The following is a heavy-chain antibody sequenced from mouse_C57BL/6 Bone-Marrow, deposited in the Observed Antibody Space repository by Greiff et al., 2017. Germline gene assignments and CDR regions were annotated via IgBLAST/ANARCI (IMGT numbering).Heavy chain of an antibody. CDR2: IYPRSGNT. CDR1: GYTFTSYG. J-gene: IGHJ4*01. CDR3: ARWGQLRLREDAMDY. D-gene: IGHD3-2*02. Sequence: VQLQQSGAELARPGASVKLSCKASGYTFTSYGISWVKQRTGQGLEWIGEIYPRSGNTYYNEKFKGKATLTADKSSSTAYMELRSLTSEDSAVYFCARWGQLRLREDAMDYWGQGTSVTVSS. V-gene: IGHV1-81*01.